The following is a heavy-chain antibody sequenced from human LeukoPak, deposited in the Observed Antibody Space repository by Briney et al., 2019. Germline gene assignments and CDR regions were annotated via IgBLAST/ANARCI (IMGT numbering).Heavy chain of an antibody. V-gene: IGHV1-69*05. CDR3: ARVRGVYNWNHYGAFDI. J-gene: IGHJ3*02. CDR2: IIPIFGTA. D-gene: IGHD1-14*01. CDR1: GGTFSSYA. Sequence: SVKVSCKASGGTFSSYAISWVRQAPGQGLEWMGGIIPIFGTANYAQKFQGRVTMTTDTSTSTAYMELRSLRSDDTAVYYCARVRGVYNWNHYGAFDIWGQGTMVTVSS.